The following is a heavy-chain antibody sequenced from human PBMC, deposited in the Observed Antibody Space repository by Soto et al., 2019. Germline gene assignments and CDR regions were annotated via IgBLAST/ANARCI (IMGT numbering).Heavy chain of an antibody. CDR3: ARYGSGSYYPTTFDY. J-gene: IGHJ4*02. V-gene: IGHV4-34*01. Sequence: SETLSLTCAVYGGSYSGYYWSWIRQPPGKGLEWIGEINHSGSTNYNPSLKSRVTISVDTSKNQFSLKLSSVTAADTAVYFCARYGSGSYYPTTFDYWGQGTLVTSPQ. D-gene: IGHD3-10*01. CDR2: INHSGST. CDR1: GGSYSGYY.